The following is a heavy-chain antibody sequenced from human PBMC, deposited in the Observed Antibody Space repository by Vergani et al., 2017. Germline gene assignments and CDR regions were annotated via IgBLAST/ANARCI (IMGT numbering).Heavy chain of an antibody. Sequence: QVQLVESGGGVVQRGGSLRLSCATSGFTLSNYDMQWIRQGPGKGLEFVAFIQFDGSNQYYADSVKGRFTLSRDFSKNTLYLQMNSLRAEDTAVYYCARLKIVVVPLPNYYYMDVWGKGTTVTVSS. V-gene: IGHV3-33*05. D-gene: IGHD2-2*01. CDR1: GFTLSNYD. CDR2: IQFDGSNQ. CDR3: ARLKIVVVPLPNYYYMDV. J-gene: IGHJ6*03.